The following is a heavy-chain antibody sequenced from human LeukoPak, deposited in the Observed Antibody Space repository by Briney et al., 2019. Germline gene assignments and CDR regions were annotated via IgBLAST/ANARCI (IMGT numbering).Heavy chain of an antibody. D-gene: IGHD1-26*01. CDR1: GGTFSSYA. J-gene: IGHJ4*02. CDR3: AIYSGSYHDY. V-gene: IGHV1-69*05. Sequence: SVKVSCKASGGTFSSYAISWVRQAPGQGLEWMGRIIPIFGTANYAQKFHGRATITTDEFTSTAYMELSSLRSEDTAVYYCAIYSGSYHDYWGQGTLVTVSS. CDR2: IIPIFGTA.